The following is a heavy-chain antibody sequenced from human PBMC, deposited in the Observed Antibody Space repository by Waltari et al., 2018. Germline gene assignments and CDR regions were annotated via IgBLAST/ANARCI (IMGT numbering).Heavy chain of an antibody. CDR2: NYYSGST. Sequence: QVQLQESGPGLVKPSETLSLTCTVSGGSISSHYWSWIRQPPGKGLERSGYNYYSGSTNSNPPLKSRSPILLAASKSQFSLKLSSVTAADPAVYYCARVKTMVQVAGMYVWGQGTTVTVSS. CDR3: ARVKTMVQVAGMYV. CDR1: GGSISSHY. V-gene: IGHV4-59*11. D-gene: IGHD3-10*01. J-gene: IGHJ6*02.